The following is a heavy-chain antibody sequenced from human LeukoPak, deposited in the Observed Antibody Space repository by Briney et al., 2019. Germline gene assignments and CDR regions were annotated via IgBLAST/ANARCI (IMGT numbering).Heavy chain of an antibody. D-gene: IGHD3-10*01. Sequence: SETLSLTCTVSGGSISSYYWSWIRQPAGKGLEWIGRIYTRGSTTYNPSLKSRVTMSVDTSKNQFSLKLHSVTAADTAVYYCARDNQAWFGDAHFDYWGQGTLVTVSS. V-gene: IGHV4-4*07. CDR1: GGSISSYY. J-gene: IGHJ4*02. CDR2: IYTRGST. CDR3: ARDNQAWFGDAHFDY.